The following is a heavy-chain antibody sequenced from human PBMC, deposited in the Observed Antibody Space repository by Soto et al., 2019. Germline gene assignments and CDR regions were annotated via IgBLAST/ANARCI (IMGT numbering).Heavy chain of an antibody. J-gene: IGHJ4*02. V-gene: IGHV3-23*01. CDR2: ISGSGGST. Sequence: EVQLLESGGGLVQPGGSLRLSCAASGFTFSSYAMSWVRQAPGKGLEWVSAISGSGGSTYYADSVKGRFTISRDNSKNTLYLQMNSLRAEDTAVYYCANPLRITIFACVYWGQGTLVTVSS. CDR1: GFTFSSYA. CDR3: ANPLRITIFACVY. D-gene: IGHD3-3*01.